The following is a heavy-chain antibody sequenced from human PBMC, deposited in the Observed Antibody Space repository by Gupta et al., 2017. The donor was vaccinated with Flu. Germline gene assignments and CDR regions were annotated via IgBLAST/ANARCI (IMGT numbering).Heavy chain of an antibody. Sequence: QVQLVASGGGVVQPGKSLRLSCAAPGITFSTYGMYWVRQAPGKGLEWVAVVSHDGGQNNYADSVKGRFTISRDNAKSTLYLEMNSLRSEDTALYYCAKDRVRRSSGYGMDLWGQGTTVTVSS. V-gene: IGHV3-30*18. CDR1: GITFSTYG. D-gene: IGHD2-2*01. CDR3: AKDRVRRSSGYGMDL. J-gene: IGHJ6*02. CDR2: VSHDGGQN.